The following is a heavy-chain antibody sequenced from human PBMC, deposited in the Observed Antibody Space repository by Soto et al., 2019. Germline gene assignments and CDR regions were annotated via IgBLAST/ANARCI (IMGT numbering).Heavy chain of an antibody. Sequence: ASVKVSCKASGYTFISYGISWVRQAPGQGLEWMGWISAYNGATNYAQKLQGRVTMTTDTSTSTAYMELRSLRSDDTAVYYCARYQCSSSSCYTFFFDYWGQGTLVTVSS. CDR2: ISAYNGAT. J-gene: IGHJ4*02. CDR1: GYTFISYG. D-gene: IGHD2-2*02. CDR3: ARYQCSSSSCYTFFFDY. V-gene: IGHV1-18*04.